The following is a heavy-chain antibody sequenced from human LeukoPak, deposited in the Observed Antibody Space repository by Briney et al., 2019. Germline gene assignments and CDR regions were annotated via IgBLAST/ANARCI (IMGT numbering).Heavy chain of an antibody. CDR2: MNPNSGNT. CDR1: GYTFTSYD. Sequence: ASVKVSCKASGYTFTSYDINWVRQATGQGLEWMGWMNPNSGNTGYAQKFQGRVTMTRNTSISTAYMELSSLRSEDTAVYYCARGLEGYDFWSGYYVSSYYYGMDVWGQGTTVTVSS. CDR3: ARGLEGYDFWSGYYVSSYYYGMDV. J-gene: IGHJ6*02. V-gene: IGHV1-8*01. D-gene: IGHD3-3*01.